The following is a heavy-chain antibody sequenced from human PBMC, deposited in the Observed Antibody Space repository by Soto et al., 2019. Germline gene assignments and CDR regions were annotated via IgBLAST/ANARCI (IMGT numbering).Heavy chain of an antibody. J-gene: IGHJ4*02. D-gene: IGHD6-19*01. CDR1: GGSISSYY. CDR3: ARSPGVAGILDY. CDR2: IYYSGST. Sequence: PSETLSLTCTVSGGSISSYYWSWSLQPPGKGLEWIGYIYYSGSTNYNPSLKSRVTISVDTSKNQFSLKLSSVTAADTAVYYCARSPGVAGILDYWGQGTLVTVSS. V-gene: IGHV4-59*08.